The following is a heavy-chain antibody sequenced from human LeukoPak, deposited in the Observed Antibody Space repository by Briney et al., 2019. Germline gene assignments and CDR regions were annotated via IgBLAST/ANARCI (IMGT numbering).Heavy chain of an antibody. Sequence: GASVKVSCKASGYTFTSYGISWVRQAPGQGLEWMGWISAYNGNTNYAQKLQGRVTMTTDTSTSTAYMELRSLRSDDTAVYYCARGLFGYYDSSGYYFCDYWGQGTLVTVSS. CDR2: ISAYNGNT. D-gene: IGHD3-22*01. J-gene: IGHJ4*02. CDR1: GYTFTSYG. CDR3: ARGLFGYYDSSGYYFCDY. V-gene: IGHV1-18*01.